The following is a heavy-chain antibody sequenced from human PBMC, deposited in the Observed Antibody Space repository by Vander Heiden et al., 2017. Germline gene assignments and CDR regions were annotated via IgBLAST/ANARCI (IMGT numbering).Heavy chain of an antibody. V-gene: IGHV3-48*02. D-gene: IGHD1-26*01. CDR2: ISSSGSTK. CDR1: GFTFSTYS. CDR3: ARVKVGASVGYYFDF. J-gene: IGHJ4*02. Sequence: EQLVGSAGGLVQPGGSLRLSCAASGFTFSTYSMAWGRQAPGKGLEWVSYISSSGSTKHYADSVKGRLTISRDNAKNSLYLQVSSLRDEDTAVYYCARVKVGASVGYYFDFWGQGTLVTVSS.